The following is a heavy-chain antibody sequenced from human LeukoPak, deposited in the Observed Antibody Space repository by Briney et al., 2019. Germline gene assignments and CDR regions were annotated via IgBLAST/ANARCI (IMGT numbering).Heavy chain of an antibody. D-gene: IGHD3-3*01. CDR2: IYHSGST. CDR1: GYSISSGYY. Sequence: PSETLSLTCTVSGYSISSGYYWGWIRQPPGKGLEWIGSIYHSGSTYYNPSLKSRVTISVDTSKNQFSLKLSSVTAADTAVYYCARARLRFLEWLSPNFDYWGQGTLVTVSS. V-gene: IGHV4-38-2*02. CDR3: ARARLRFLEWLSPNFDY. J-gene: IGHJ4*02.